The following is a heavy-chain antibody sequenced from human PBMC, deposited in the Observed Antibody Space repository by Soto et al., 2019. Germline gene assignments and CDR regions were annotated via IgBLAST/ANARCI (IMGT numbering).Heavy chain of an antibody. CDR2: VNPIVSMS. J-gene: IGHJ4*02. V-gene: IGHV1-69*02. D-gene: IGHD3-10*01. CDR1: GDTFNFYS. Sequence: QVQLVQSGAEVKRPGSSGKVSCKASGDTFNFYSINWVRQAPGLGLEWMGRVNPIVSMSNYAQKFHGRVTMTADKSTSTAYMGLSSLRSEDTAIYYCASSYGSGYRAFDYWGQGALVTVSS. CDR3: ASSYGSGYRAFDY.